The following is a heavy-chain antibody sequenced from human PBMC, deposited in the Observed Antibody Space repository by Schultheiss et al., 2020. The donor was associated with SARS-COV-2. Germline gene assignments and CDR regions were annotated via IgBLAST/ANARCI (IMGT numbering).Heavy chain of an antibody. V-gene: IGHV4-59*12. J-gene: IGHJ4*02. CDR1: GGSISGYY. CDR3: ARVRYAGFDY. CDR2: IYYSGST. Sequence: SETLSLTCTVSGGSISGYYWSWIRQPPGKGLEWIGYIYYSGSTNYNPSLKSRVTISVDTSKNQFSLKLSSVTAADTAVYYCARVRYAGFDYWGQGTLVTVSS. D-gene: IGHD1-1*01.